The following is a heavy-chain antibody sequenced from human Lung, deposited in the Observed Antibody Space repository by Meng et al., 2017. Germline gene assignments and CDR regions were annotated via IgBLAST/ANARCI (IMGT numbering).Heavy chain of an antibody. Sequence: QVQLVQSGAEVKKPGASVKVSCEASGYTLSSDGFIWVRQAPGQGLEWLGWINTYNGKTDYAQKFQGRITMTTDTFTSTAYMELRNLRSDDTAVYYCATRGNPYLNCWGQGTLVTVSS. CDR3: ATRGNPYLNC. J-gene: IGHJ4*02. V-gene: IGHV1-18*01. CDR2: INTYNGKT. CDR1: GYTLSSDG.